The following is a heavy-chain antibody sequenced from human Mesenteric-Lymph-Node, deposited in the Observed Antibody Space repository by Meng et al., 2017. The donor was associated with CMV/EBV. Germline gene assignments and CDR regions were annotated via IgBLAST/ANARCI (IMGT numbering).Heavy chain of an antibody. Sequence: GGSLRLSCAASGFAFSSYALHWARRAPGKGLEWVSAIGTGGDTCYADSVMGRFTISRDNAKNSLYLQMNSLRAEDTAVYYCARHYDFWSGYYDPNGAFDIWGQGTMVTVSS. D-gene: IGHD3-3*01. CDR1: GFAFSSYA. V-gene: IGHV3-47*01. CDR3: ARHYDFWSGYYDPNGAFDI. J-gene: IGHJ3*02. CDR2: IGTGGDT.